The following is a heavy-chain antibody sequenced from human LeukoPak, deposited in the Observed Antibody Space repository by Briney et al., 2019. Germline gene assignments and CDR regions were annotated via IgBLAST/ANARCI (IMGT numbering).Heavy chain of an antibody. Sequence: SETLSLTCTVSGRSISSYYWSWIRQPPGKGLEWIGYIYYSGSTNYNPSLKSRVTISVDTSKNQFSLKLSSVTAADTAVYYCARETRPRIAAAVANWFDPWGQGTLVTVSS. CDR1: GRSISSYY. CDR3: ARETRPRIAAAVANWFDP. CDR2: IYYSGST. D-gene: IGHD6-13*01. V-gene: IGHV4-59*01. J-gene: IGHJ5*02.